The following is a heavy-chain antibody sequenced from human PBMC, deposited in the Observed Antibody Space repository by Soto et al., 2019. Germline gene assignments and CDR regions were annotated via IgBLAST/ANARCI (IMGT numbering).Heavy chain of an antibody. CDR1: GFTFSNYW. Sequence: PGGSLRLSCVGSGFTFSNYWMHWVRQAPGKGLEWVSRAKSDGSSTSYADSVKGRFTISRDNAKNTLYLQMNSLRADDTAVYYCVRYPTTLYTSSPTLDYWGQGTLVTVSS. D-gene: IGHD6-6*01. J-gene: IGHJ4*02. CDR3: VRYPTTLYTSSPTLDY. CDR2: AKSDGSST. V-gene: IGHV3-74*01.